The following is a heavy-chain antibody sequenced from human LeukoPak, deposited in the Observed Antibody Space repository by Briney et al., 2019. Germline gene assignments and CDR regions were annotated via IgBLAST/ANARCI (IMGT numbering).Heavy chain of an antibody. CDR1: GFTVSSNY. D-gene: IGHD3-22*01. CDR3: AKDSSASYYYDSSGYYVDY. V-gene: IGHV3-53*01. Sequence: GGSLRLSCAASGFTVSSNYMSWVRQAPGKGLEWVSVIYSGGSTYYADSVKGRFTISRDNSKNTLYLQMNSLRAEDTAVYYCAKDSSASYYYDSSGYYVDYWGQGTLVTVSS. CDR2: IYSGGST. J-gene: IGHJ4*02.